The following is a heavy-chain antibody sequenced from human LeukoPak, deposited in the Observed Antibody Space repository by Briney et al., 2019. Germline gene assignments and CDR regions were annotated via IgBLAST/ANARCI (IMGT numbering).Heavy chain of an antibody. Sequence: GESLKISCKGSGYNFTSYWIGWVRQLPGKGLEWMGIIYPGDSDTRYSPSFQGQVTISADKSISTAYLQWSSLKASDTAMYYCARPGSGYSSGWAFDYWGQGTLVTVSS. V-gene: IGHV5-51*01. CDR1: GYNFTSYW. CDR3: ARPGSGYSSGWAFDY. D-gene: IGHD6-19*01. CDR2: IYPGDSDT. J-gene: IGHJ4*02.